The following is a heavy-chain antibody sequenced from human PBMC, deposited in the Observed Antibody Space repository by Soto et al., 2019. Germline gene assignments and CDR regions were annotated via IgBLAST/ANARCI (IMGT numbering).Heavy chain of an antibody. CDR3: AHKGGRGAGMDV. Sequence: QITLKESGPALVKPTQTLTLTCTFSGFSVSTSGVGVAWIRQPPGKALEWLALIYWDDDKRYSPFLQSRVTIXKXXAKNQVVLTMTHMDPVDTATYYCAHKGGRGAGMDVWGQGTTVTVSS. V-gene: IGHV2-5*02. CDR2: IYWDDDK. D-gene: IGHD2-15*01. CDR1: GFSVSTSGVG. J-gene: IGHJ6*02.